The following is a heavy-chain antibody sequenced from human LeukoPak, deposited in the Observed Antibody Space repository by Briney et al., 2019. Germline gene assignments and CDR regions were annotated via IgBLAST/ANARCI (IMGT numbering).Heavy chain of an antibody. Sequence: SETLSLTCTVSDGFISTYYWTWIRQPAGKGLEWIGRIYTSGSTNYNPPFKSRVTISVDTSKNQFSLKLISVTAADTAVYYCARGVVPGAIGWFDPWGQGTLVTVSS. D-gene: IGHD2-2*02. V-gene: IGHV4-4*07. CDR1: DGFISTYY. CDR2: IYTSGST. CDR3: ARGVVPGAIGWFDP. J-gene: IGHJ5*02.